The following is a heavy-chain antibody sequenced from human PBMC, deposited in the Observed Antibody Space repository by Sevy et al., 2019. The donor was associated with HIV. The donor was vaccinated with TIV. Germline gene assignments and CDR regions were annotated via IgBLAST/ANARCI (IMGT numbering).Heavy chain of an antibody. CDR2: IYNVGTI. Sequence: GSLRLSCAASGFSVSGKWMSWVRQAPGKGLEWVSVIYNVGTIDYADSVKGRFTISRDVSKNTLHLQMNSLRTEDTALYYCVRQKLSGARAWAFDLWGQGTMVTVSS. J-gene: IGHJ3*01. CDR3: VRQKLSGARAWAFDL. D-gene: IGHD7-27*01. CDR1: GFSVSGKW. V-gene: IGHV3-66*04.